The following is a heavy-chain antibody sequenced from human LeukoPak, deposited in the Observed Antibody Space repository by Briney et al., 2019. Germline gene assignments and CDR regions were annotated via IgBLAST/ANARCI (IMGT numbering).Heavy chain of an antibody. V-gene: IGHV5-51*01. D-gene: IGHD1-14*01. CDR2: IYPGDSGT. J-gene: IGHJ4*02. CDR1: GYTFSNSW. CDR3: ARQPEGIPY. Sequence: KPGESLKISCKGSGYTFSNSWIGWVRQMPGKGLEWMGIIYPGDSGTRYSPSFQGLVTISADKSISTAYLQRSSLKASDTAMYYCARQPEGIPYWGQGTLVTVSS.